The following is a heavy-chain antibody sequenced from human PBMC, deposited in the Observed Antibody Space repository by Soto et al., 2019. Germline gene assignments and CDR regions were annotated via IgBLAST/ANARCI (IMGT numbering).Heavy chain of an antibody. J-gene: IGHJ6*02. CDR3: AKDKGDYDYYYGMDV. Sequence: PGGSLRLSCAASGFTFSSYAMSWVRQAPGKGLEWVSAISGSGGSTYYADSVKGRFTISRDNSKKTLYLQMNSLRAEDTAVYYCAKDKGDYDYYYGMDVWGQGTTVTVSS. CDR2: ISGSGGST. D-gene: IGHD2-21*02. V-gene: IGHV3-23*01. CDR1: GFTFSSYA.